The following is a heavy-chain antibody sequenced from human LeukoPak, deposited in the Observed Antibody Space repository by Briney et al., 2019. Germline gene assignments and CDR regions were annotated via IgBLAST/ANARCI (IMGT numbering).Heavy chain of an antibody. D-gene: IGHD2-15*01. V-gene: IGHV3-43D*03. Sequence: PGGSLRLSCAASGFTFDDYAMHWVRQAPGKGLEWVSLISWDGGSTYYADSVKGRFTISRDNSKNSLYLQMNSLRAEDTALYYCAKGGIAGYYYYMDVWGKGTTVTVSS. J-gene: IGHJ6*03. CDR3: AKGGIAGYYYYMDV. CDR2: ISWDGGST. CDR1: GFTFDDYA.